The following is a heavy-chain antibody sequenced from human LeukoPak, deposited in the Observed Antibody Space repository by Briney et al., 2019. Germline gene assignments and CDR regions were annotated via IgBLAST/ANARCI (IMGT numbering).Heavy chain of an antibody. J-gene: IGHJ4*02. V-gene: IGHV4-34*01. D-gene: IGHD2-2*01. CDR1: GGAFSNYF. Sequence: SETLSLTCAVSGGAFSNYFWTWIRQPPGKGLEWIAEINDSGSTNSNSSLRSRVAISLDTSKNQFPLRLTSVTAADTAVYYCARGQYCSTTTCYSARRYFDFWGQGTLVTVSP. CDR2: INDSGST. CDR3: ARGQYCSTTTCYSARRYFDF.